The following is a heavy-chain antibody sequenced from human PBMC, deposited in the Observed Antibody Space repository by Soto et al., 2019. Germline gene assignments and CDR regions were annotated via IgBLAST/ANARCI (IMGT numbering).Heavy chain of an antibody. CDR2: ISTSGDTI. Sequence: GGSLRLSCAASGFIFRDYFMSWFRQAPGKGLEWLSYISTSGDTIEYTDSVQGRFTMSRGNARNLVYLQMNSLRVDDTAVYYCAKGVGFSSSSWFDPWGQGTLVTVSS. CDR3: AKGVGFSSSSWFDP. J-gene: IGHJ5*02. V-gene: IGHV3-11*01. CDR1: GFIFRDYF. D-gene: IGHD6-6*01.